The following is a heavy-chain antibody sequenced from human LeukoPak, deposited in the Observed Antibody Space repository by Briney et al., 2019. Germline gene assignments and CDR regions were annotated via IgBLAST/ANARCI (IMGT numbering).Heavy chain of an antibody. D-gene: IGHD3-3*01. Sequence: SETLSLTCAVYGGSFSGYYWSWIRQPPGKGLEWIGEINHSGSTNYNPSLKSRVTISVDTSKNQFSLKLSSVTAADTAVYYCAGGPRFGFLEWLRPYDYWGQGTLVTVSP. V-gene: IGHV4-34*01. CDR1: GGSFSGYY. CDR3: AGGPRFGFLEWLRPYDY. J-gene: IGHJ4*02. CDR2: INHSGST.